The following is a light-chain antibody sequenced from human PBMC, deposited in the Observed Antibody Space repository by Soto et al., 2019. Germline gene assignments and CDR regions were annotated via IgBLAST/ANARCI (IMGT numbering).Light chain of an antibody. V-gene: IGKV1-39*01. Sequence: DIQMTQSPSSLSASVGDGVTIXXRSSQSISIYLNWYQLKPGKAPNLXXYGASYLKSGVPTRFSGSGSWTDFTLTISSLQPEDFAIYYCQQTYTTPEITFGQGTRLEIK. CDR2: GAS. CDR1: QSISIY. J-gene: IGKJ5*01. CDR3: QQTYTTPEIT.